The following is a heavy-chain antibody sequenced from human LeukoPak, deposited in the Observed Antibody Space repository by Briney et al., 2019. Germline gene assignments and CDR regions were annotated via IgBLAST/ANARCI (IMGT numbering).Heavy chain of an antibody. CDR2: IYYSGST. D-gene: IGHD5-18*01. J-gene: IGHJ4*02. CDR3: ARGAAGYSYG. V-gene: IGHV4-59*01. CDR1: GGSISSYY. Sequence: SETLSLTCTVSGGSISSYYWSWIRQPPGKGPEWIGHIYYSGSTNYNPSLKSRVTISIDTSKNQFSLRLSSVTAADTAVYYCARGAAGYSYGWGQGTLVTVSS.